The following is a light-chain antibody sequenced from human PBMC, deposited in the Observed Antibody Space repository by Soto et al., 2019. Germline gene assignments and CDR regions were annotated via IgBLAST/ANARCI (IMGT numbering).Light chain of an antibody. CDR1: SSDVGGYNY. Sequence: QSVLTQPASVSGSPGQSITISCTGTSSDVGGYNYVSWYQQHPAKAPKLMIYEVTWRPSGVSNRFSGSKSGNTASLTISGLQDDEEADYYCSSYKSRSTYVFGTGTKVTV. CDR2: EVT. CDR3: SSYKSRSTYV. V-gene: IGLV2-14*01. J-gene: IGLJ1*01.